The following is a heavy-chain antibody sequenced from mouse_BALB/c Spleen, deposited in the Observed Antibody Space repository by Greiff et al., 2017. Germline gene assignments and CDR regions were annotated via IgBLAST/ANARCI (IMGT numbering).Heavy chain of an antibody. D-gene: IGHD2-4*01. Sequence: VQLQQPGAELVRPGASVKLSCKASGYTFTSYWINWVKQRPGQGLEWIGNIYPSDSYTNYNQKFKDKATLTVDKSSSTAYMQLSSPTSEDSAVYYCTRYDHDGDWYFDVWGAGTTVTVSS. V-gene: IGHV1-69*02. J-gene: IGHJ1*01. CDR1: GYTFTSYW. CDR2: IYPSDSYT. CDR3: TRYDHDGDWYFDV.